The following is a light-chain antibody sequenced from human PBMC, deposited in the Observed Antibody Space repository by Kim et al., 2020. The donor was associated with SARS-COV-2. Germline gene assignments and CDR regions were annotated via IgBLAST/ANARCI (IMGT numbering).Light chain of an antibody. V-gene: IGLV1-47*01. J-gene: IGLJ2*01. Sequence: GQRVNISCSGSSSNIESNYVYWYQHPPGTAPKLLIYRNNQRPSGVPDRFSGSKSGTSASLAISGLRSEDEADYYCAAWDDSLSGPVFGGGTQLTVL. CDR2: RNN. CDR1: SSNIESNY. CDR3: AAWDDSLSGPV.